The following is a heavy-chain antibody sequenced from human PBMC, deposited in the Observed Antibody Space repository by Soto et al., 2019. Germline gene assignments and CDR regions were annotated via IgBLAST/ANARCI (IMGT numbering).Heavy chain of an antibody. V-gene: IGHV3-30-3*01. D-gene: IGHD3-10*01. Sequence: QAQLVESGGGVAQPGGSLRLSCAASGFSFSSFVMHWVRQAPGKGLAWVALVSYDATNQYYSDSVKDRFTVSRDNSKNTLYLQMDSLRPEDTAVYYCARGVYGSGSYYAGFDYWGLGTLVTVSS. J-gene: IGHJ4*02. CDR2: VSYDATNQ. CDR3: ARGVYGSGSYYAGFDY. CDR1: GFSFSSFV.